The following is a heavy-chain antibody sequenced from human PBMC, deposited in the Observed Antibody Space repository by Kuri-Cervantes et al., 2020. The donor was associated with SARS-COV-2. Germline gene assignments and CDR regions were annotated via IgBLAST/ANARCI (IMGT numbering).Heavy chain of an antibody. CDR3: AAYTPRGDY. CDR2: ITTGGDTP. Sequence: GESLKISCAASGLTFINYAMIWIRQSPGKGLEWVSGITTGGDTPFYAGSVRGRFTISRDNSKDTVYLQMNTLRADETGMYYCAAYTPRGDYWGQGTLVTVSS. D-gene: IGHD2-2*02. V-gene: IGHV3-23*01. J-gene: IGHJ4*02. CDR1: GLTFINYA.